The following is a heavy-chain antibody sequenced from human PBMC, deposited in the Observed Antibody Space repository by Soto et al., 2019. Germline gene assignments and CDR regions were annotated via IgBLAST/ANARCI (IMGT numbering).Heavy chain of an antibody. D-gene: IGHD2-2*01. Sequence: PGGSLRLSCAASGFTVSSNYMSWVRQAPGKGLEWVSVIYSGGSTYYADSVKGRFTISRDKSKNTLYLQMNSLRAEDTAVYYCARDLERVCSSTICYYYYGMDVWGQGTTVTVSS. CDR3: ARDLERVCSSTICYYYYGMDV. CDR1: GFTVSSNY. CDR2: IYSGGST. J-gene: IGHJ6*02. V-gene: IGHV3-53*01.